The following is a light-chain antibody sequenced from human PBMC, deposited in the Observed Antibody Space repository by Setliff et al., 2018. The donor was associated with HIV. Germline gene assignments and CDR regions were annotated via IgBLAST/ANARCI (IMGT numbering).Light chain of an antibody. Sequence: SYELTQPPSVSVSPGQTASITCSGDKLGDKYACWYQQKPGQSPVLVIYQDNKRPSGIPERFSGSNSGNTATLTISGTQAMDEADYYCQAWDSSTLDVFGTGTKGTVL. CDR1: KLGDKY. J-gene: IGLJ1*01. CDR2: QDN. V-gene: IGLV3-1*01. CDR3: QAWDSSTLDV.